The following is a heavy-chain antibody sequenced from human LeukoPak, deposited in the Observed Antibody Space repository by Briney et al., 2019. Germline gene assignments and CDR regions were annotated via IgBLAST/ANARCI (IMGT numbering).Heavy chain of an antibody. CDR3: ARKYSSGWLDY. D-gene: IGHD6-19*01. V-gene: IGHV3-30-3*01. CDR2: ISYDGSNK. Sequence: GGSLRLSCAASGFTFSSYAMHWVRQAPGKGLEWVAVISYDGSNKYYADSVKGRFTISRDNSKNTLYLQMNSLRAEDTAVYCCARKYSSGWLDYWGQGTLVTVSS. J-gene: IGHJ4*02. CDR1: GFTFSSYA.